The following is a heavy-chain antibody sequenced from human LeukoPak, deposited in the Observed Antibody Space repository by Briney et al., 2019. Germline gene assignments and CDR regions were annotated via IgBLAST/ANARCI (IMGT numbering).Heavy chain of an antibody. Sequence: GASVKVSCKASGYTFSSYGISWVRQAPGQGLEWMGWISTSKGNTIYAQKLQGRVTLTTDTSTSTAYMDLRSLRSDDTAVYYCARDKQYAFDIWGQGTMVTVSS. J-gene: IGHJ3*02. CDR2: ISTSKGNT. V-gene: IGHV1-18*01. CDR3: ARDKQYAFDI. CDR1: GYTFSSYG.